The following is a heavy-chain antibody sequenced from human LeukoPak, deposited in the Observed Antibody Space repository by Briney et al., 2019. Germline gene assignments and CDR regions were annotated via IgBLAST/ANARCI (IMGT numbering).Heavy chain of an antibody. D-gene: IGHD2-21*02. CDR2: IKEDGIDK. CDR3: ARDQWRLFDY. J-gene: IGHJ4*02. CDR1: GFTFSTYW. Sequence: PGGSLRLSCAASGFTFSTYWMTWVRQAPGKGLEWVASIKEDGIDKYYVDSVKGRFTISRDSAKNSLFLQINSLRAEDTAVYYCARDQWRLFDYWGQGTLVTVSS. V-gene: IGHV3-7*04.